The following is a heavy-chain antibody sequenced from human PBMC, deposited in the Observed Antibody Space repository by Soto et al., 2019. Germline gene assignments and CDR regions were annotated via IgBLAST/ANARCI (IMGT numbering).Heavy chain of an antibody. J-gene: IGHJ5*02. V-gene: IGHV4-31*03. CDR1: GGSISSNDFY. Sequence: SETLSLTCIVSGGSISSNDFYWSWIRQHPGRGLEWIGYIYYSGNTYYNPSLKSRVTILVDTSKNQFSLKVSSVTAADTAVYYCARSVTPWGQGTLVTVSS. D-gene: IGHD3-10*01. CDR2: IYYSGNT. CDR3: ARSVTP.